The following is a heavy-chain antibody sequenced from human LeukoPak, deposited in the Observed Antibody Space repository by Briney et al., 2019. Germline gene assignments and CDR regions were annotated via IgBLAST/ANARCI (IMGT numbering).Heavy chain of an antibody. V-gene: IGHV3-53*01. CDR3: ASPLSITMVRGVKGYYGMDV. D-gene: IGHD3-10*01. CDR1: GFTVSSNY. Sequence: GGSLRLSCAASGFTVSSNYMSWVRQAPGKGLEWVSVIYGGGSTYYADSVKGRFTISRDNSKNTLYLQMNSLRAEDTAVYYCASPLSITMVRGVKGYYGMDVWGKGTTVTVSS. J-gene: IGHJ6*04. CDR2: IYGGGST.